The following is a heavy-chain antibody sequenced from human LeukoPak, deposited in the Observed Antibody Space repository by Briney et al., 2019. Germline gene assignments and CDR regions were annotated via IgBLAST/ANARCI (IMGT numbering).Heavy chain of an antibody. CDR3: ARDQGDWNYPNSHYGMDV. Sequence: ASVKVSCKASGYTFSSYAISWVRQAPGQGLEWMGWISGYNGNTKYAQKLQDRVTKTTDTSTSTAYMELRSLRSDDTAVYYCARDQGDWNYPNSHYGMDVWGQGTTVTVSS. CDR2: ISGYNGNT. V-gene: IGHV1-18*01. D-gene: IGHD1-7*01. CDR1: GYTFSSYA. J-gene: IGHJ6*02.